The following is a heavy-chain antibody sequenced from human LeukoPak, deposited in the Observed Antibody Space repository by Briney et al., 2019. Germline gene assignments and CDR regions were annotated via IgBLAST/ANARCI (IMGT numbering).Heavy chain of an antibody. CDR1: GFTFRSFE. V-gene: IGHV3-23*01. D-gene: IGHD6-19*01. CDR3: AKTGYSSGWYRIWDY. J-gene: IGHJ4*02. CDR2: ISGSGGSA. Sequence: GGSLRLSCAASGFTFRSFEMSWVRQAPGTGVEWVSAISGSGGSAYYADSVKGRFTISRDNSRNSLSLQMNSLRAEDTALYYCAKTGYSSGWYRIWDYWGQGTLVTVSS.